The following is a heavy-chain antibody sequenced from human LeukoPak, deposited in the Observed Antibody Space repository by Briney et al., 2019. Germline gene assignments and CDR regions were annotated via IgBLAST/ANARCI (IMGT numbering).Heavy chain of an antibody. Sequence: GGSLRLSCAASGFTFSSYSMIWVRQAPGKGLEWVSSISSSSSYIYYADSVKGRFTISRDNAKNSLYLQMNSLRAEDTAVYYCARADRGIVVVPAAMYYYYYMDVWGKGTTVTVSS. J-gene: IGHJ6*03. CDR1: GFTFSSYS. D-gene: IGHD2-2*01. CDR3: ARADRGIVVVPAAMYYYYYMDV. V-gene: IGHV3-21*01. CDR2: ISSSSSYI.